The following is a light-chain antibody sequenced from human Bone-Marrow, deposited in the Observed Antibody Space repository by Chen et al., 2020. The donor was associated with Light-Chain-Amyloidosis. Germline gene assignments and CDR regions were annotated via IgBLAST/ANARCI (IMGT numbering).Light chain of an antibody. CDR1: QTISSNY. Sequence: EIVLTQSPGTLSLSPGEGANLSCRASQTISSNYLTWYQQKFGQAPRLLIYGSPSRATGIPDRFTGSGSGTDFNRTINRMEPEDFAMYYCQQYGTSPLTFGGGTKVEIK. V-gene: IGKV3-20*01. CDR2: GSP. J-gene: IGKJ4*01. CDR3: QQYGTSPLT.